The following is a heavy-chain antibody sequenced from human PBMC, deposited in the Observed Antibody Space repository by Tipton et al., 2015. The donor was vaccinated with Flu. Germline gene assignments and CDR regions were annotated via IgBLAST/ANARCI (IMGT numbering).Heavy chain of an antibody. CDR2: VSRSGST. CDR3: ARRDYSNYVSDPKSWFDP. Sequence: LRLSCAVSGDSISSDYHWGWIRQFPGKRLEWIGTVSRSGSTVYNPSLTSRVTISIDRSKNQLSLNLKSVTAADLAVYYCARRDYSNYVSDPKSWFDPWGQGTLVAVSS. V-gene: IGHV4-38-2*01. J-gene: IGHJ5*02. CDR1: GDSISSDYH. D-gene: IGHD4-11*01.